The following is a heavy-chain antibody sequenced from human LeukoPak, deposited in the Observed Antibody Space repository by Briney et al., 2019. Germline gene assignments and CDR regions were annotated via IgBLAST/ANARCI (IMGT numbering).Heavy chain of an antibody. Sequence: GGSLRLSCAASGFTFSSYWMSWVRQAPGKGLEWVANIKQDGSEKYYVDSVKGRFTISRDNAKNSLYLQMNSLRAEDTAVYYCARGGSLIVVVPAAKGLSWFDPWGQGTLVTVSS. J-gene: IGHJ5*02. CDR3: ARGGSLIVVVPAAKGLSWFDP. CDR1: GFTFSSYW. V-gene: IGHV3-7*01. D-gene: IGHD2-2*01. CDR2: IKQDGSEK.